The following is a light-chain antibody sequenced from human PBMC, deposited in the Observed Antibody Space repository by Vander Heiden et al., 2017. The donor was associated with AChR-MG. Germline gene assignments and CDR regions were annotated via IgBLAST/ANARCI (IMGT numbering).Light chain of an antibody. J-gene: IGLJ2*01. CDR1: TGPVTSGHY. CDR2: DTS. V-gene: IGLV7-46*01. Sequence: QAVVTQAPSLTVSPGGTVTLTCGSSTGPVTSGHYPYWFQQKPGQAPKTLLYDTSNKHSWTPARFSGSLLGGKAALTLSGAQPEDEAEYYCLLYFSGPRLFGGGTKLTVL. CDR3: LLYFSGPRL.